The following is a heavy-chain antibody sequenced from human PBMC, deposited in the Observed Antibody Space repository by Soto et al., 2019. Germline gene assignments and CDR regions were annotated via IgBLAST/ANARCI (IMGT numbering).Heavy chain of an antibody. CDR2: LHSGGDT. V-gene: IGHV3-53*04. J-gene: IGHJ6*02. Sequence: EVQLVESGGGLVQPGGSLRLSCAASGIPVSSNYMTWVRQAPGKGLEWVSVLHSGGDTYYGNSVKGRFTIPRHDSTNTLFLQMNSLTADDTAVYYCARDGPYYYASRMDVWGQGTTVTVSS. CDR1: GIPVSSNY. CDR3: ARDGPYYYASRMDV. D-gene: IGHD3-10*01.